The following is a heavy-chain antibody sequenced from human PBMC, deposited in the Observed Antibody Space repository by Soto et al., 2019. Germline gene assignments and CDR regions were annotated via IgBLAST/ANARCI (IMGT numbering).Heavy chain of an antibody. Sequence: QVQLVQSGAEVKKPGSSVKVSCKASGGTFSSYTISWVRQAPGQGLEWMGRIIPILGIANYAQKFQGRVTITADKSTSTAYMELSSLRCEDTAVYYCARDHEGQYSNYEYYYYYMDVWGKGTTVTVSS. CDR1: GGTFSSYT. J-gene: IGHJ6*03. V-gene: IGHV1-69*08. CDR2: IIPILGIA. CDR3: ARDHEGQYSNYEYYYYYMDV. D-gene: IGHD4-4*01.